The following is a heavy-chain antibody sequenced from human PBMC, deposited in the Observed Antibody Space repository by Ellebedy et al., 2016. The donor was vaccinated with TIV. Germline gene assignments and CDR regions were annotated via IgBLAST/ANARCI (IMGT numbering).Heavy chain of an antibody. Sequence: PGGSLRLSCAASGFSFSSYAMSWVRQAQGKGLEWVSGVVGSGGSRYADSVKGRFTISRDNSKSTLDLQMSSLRAEDTAGYYCAKDLTPGDGYLAFDFWGQGTLVTVST. J-gene: IGHJ4*02. CDR2: VVGSGGSR. D-gene: IGHD5-18*01. CDR1: GFSFSSYA. V-gene: IGHV3-23*01. CDR3: AKDLTPGDGYLAFDF.